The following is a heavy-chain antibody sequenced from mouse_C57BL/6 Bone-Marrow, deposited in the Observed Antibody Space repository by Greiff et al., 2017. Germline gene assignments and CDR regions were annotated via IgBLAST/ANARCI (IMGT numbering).Heavy chain of an antibody. V-gene: IGHV1-19*01. CDR1: GYTFTDYY. CDR2: INPYNGGT. J-gene: IGHJ2*01. CDR3: ARKFLITTVVPFDY. Sequence: EVQLQQSGPVLVKPGASVKMSCKASGYTFTDYYMNWVKQSHGKSLEWIGVINPYNGGTSYNQKFKGKATLTVDKSSSTAYMELNSLTSEDSADYYCARKFLITTVVPFDYWGQGTTLTVSS. D-gene: IGHD1-1*01.